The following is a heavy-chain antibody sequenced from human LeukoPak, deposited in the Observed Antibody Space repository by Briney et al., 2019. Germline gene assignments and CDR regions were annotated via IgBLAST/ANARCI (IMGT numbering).Heavy chain of an antibody. CDR3: ARNGDDSSDYYYFDY. J-gene: IGHJ4*02. CDR1: GDSISSGDYS. D-gene: IGHD3-22*01. Sequence: PSETLSLTCAVSGDSISSGDYSWSWIRQPPGKGLEWIGYIYNSGTTNYNPSLKSRVTISVDTSKNQFSLKLSSVTAADTAIYYCARNGDDSSDYYYFDYWGQGTLVTVSS. V-gene: IGHV4-30-4*07. CDR2: IYNSGTT.